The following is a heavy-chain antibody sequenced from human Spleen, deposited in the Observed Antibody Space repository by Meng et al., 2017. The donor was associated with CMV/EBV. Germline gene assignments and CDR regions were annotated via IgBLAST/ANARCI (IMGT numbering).Heavy chain of an antibody. CDR2: IQSDGNT. D-gene: IGHD1-26*01. CDR3: ATGSGDFDH. CDR1: GAPISYFY. J-gene: IGHJ4*02. V-gene: IGHV4-4*07. Sequence: QVQLQEAGPGRVRPSEPLSLTCSVSGAPISYFYWSWIRQSAGKGLEWIGRIQSDGNTYYNPSLKSRVTVSQDTSKNQIFLRLRSVTAADTAVYYCATGSGDFDHWGQGTLVTVSS.